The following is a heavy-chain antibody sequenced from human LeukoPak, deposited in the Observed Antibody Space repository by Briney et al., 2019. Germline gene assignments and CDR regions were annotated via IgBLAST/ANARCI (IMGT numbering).Heavy chain of an antibody. CDR3: ARGGGYDSNDYVWGSYRSQTPYYFDY. CDR2: TYYRSKWYN. Sequence: SQTLSLTCAISGDSVSSNSAAWNWLRQSPSRGLEWLGRTYYRSKWYNDYAVSVKSRITINPDTSKNQFSLQLNSVTPEDTAVYYCARGGGYDSNDYVWGSYRSQTPYYFDYWGQGTLVTVSS. CDR1: GDSVSSNSAA. V-gene: IGHV6-1*01. J-gene: IGHJ4*02. D-gene: IGHD3-16*02.